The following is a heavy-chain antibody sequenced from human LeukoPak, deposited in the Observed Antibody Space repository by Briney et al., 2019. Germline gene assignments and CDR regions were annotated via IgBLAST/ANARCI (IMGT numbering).Heavy chain of an antibody. CDR3: ARDEGMATITWVINY. D-gene: IGHD5-24*01. J-gene: IGHJ4*02. Sequence: ASVKVSCKASGYTFTSYGISWVRQAPGQGLEWMGWISAYNGNTNYAQKLQGRVTMTTDTSTSTAYMELRSLRSDDTAVYYCARDEGMATITWVINYWGQGTLVTVSS. CDR2: ISAYNGNT. CDR1: GYTFTSYG. V-gene: IGHV1-18*01.